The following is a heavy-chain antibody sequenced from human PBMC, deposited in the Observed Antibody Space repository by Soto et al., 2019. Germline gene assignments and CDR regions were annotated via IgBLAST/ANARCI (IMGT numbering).Heavy chain of an antibody. V-gene: IGHV1-8*01. J-gene: IGHJ6*02. CDR3: ARGDSGSDLLRLGYYYSYGMDV. Sequence: QVQLVQSGAEVKKPGASVKVSCKASGYTFTSYDINWVRQATGQGLEWMGWMNPNSGNTGYAQKFQGRVTMTRNTSISTAYMELSSLRSEDTAVYYCARGDSGSDLLRLGYYYSYGMDVWCQGTTVTVSS. CDR2: MNPNSGNT. CDR1: GYTFTSYD. D-gene: IGHD5-12*01.